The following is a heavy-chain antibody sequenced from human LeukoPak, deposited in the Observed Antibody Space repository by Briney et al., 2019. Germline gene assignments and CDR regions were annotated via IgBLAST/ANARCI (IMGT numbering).Heavy chain of an antibody. V-gene: IGHV4-39*01. CDR2: IYYSGST. Sequence: PSETLSLTCTVSGGSISSSSYYWGWIRQPPGKGLEWIGSIYYSGSTYYNPSLKSRVTISVDTSKNQFSLKLSSVTAADTAMYYCAKSGGYGLIDYWGQGTRVTVSS. CDR1: GGSISSSSYY. D-gene: IGHD1-26*01. CDR3: AKSGGYGLIDY. J-gene: IGHJ4*02.